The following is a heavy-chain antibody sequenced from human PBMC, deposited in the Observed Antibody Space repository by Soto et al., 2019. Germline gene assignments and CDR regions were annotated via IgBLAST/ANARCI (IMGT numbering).Heavy chain of an antibody. V-gene: IGHV1-2*02. Sequence: SVKVSCKASGYTFTASYVQCVRQAPGQGLEWMGWIDPTTGGTKYAQKFQGRVTMTRDTSITSAYMELSRLRSDDTAVYYCSTSSTHGEIGFWGQGTLVTVSS. CDR2: IDPTTGGT. D-gene: IGHD4-17*01. J-gene: IGHJ4*02. CDR1: GYTFTASY. CDR3: STSSTHGEIGF.